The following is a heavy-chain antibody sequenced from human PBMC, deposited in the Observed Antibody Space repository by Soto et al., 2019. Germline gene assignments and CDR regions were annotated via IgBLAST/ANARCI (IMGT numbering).Heavy chain of an antibody. Sequence: SVKVSCKASGGTFSSYAISWVRQAPGQGLEWMGGIIPIFGTANYAQKFQGRVTITADESTSTAYMELSSLRSEDTAVYYCAYDLDVDTAMGPWSWGQGSLVTVSS. CDR1: GGTFSSYA. CDR3: AYDLDVDTAMGPWS. V-gene: IGHV1-69*13. D-gene: IGHD5-18*01. CDR2: IIPIFGTA. J-gene: IGHJ5*02.